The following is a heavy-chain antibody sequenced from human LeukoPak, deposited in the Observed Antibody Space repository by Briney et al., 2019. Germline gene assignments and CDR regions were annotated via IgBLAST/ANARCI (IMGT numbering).Heavy chain of an antibody. V-gene: IGHV3-7*01. D-gene: IGHD6-13*01. J-gene: IGHJ4*02. CDR1: GFTFSTFW. Sequence: PGGSLRLSCASSGFTFSTFWMSWVRQAPGKGLEWVAHIKQDGSEKYYVDSVKGRFTISREHAKNSLYLQMNSLRAEDTAVYYCARGSIAAAIQFDYWGQGTLVTVSS. CDR3: ARGSIAAAIQFDY. CDR2: IKQDGSEK.